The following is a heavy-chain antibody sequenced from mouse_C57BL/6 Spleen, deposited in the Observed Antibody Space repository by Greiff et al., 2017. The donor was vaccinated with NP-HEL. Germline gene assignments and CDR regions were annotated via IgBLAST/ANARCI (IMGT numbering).Heavy chain of an antibody. CDR1: GYAFSSSW. Sequence: VKLQESGPELVKPGASVKISCKASGYAFSSSWMNWVKQRPGKGLEWIGRIYPGDGDTNYNGKFKGKATLTADKSSSTAYMQLSSLTSEDSAVYFCARKIGGYWGQGTTLTVSS. J-gene: IGHJ2*01. CDR3: ARKIGGY. V-gene: IGHV1-82*01. CDR2: IYPGDGDT.